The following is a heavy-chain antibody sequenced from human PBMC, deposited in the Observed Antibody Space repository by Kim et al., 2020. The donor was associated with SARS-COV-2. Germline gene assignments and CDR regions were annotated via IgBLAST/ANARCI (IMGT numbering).Heavy chain of an antibody. CDR3: ARDGRIGYFFDY. J-gene: IGHJ4*02. Sequence: SVKVSCKASGGTFSSYAISWVRQAPGQGLEWMGGIIPIFGTANYAQKFQGRVTITADKSTSTAYMELNSLRSEDTAVYYCARDGRIGYFFDYWGQGTLVTVSS. V-gene: IGHV1-69*06. CDR1: GGTFSSYA. CDR2: IIPIFGTA. D-gene: IGHD1-26*01.